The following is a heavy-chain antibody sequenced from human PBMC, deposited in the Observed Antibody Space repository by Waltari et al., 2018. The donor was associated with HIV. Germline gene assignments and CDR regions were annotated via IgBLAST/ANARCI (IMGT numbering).Heavy chain of an antibody. CDR1: RFTFSSYS. D-gene: IGHD5-12*01. Sequence: EVQLVESGGGLVKPGGSLRLSCAASRFTFSSYSMNWVREAPGKGLECVSSISSGSVYIYYADSVKGRFTISRDNAKNSLYLQMNILRAEDTAVYYCARDEAEMATLTAFDIWGQGTMVTVSS. V-gene: IGHV3-21*01. CDR2: ISSGSVYI. CDR3: ARDEAEMATLTAFDI. J-gene: IGHJ3*02.